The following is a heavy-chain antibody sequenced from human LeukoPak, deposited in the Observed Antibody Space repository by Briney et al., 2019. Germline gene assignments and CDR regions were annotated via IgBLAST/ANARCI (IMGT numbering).Heavy chain of an antibody. J-gene: IGHJ4*02. CDR2: INHSGST. D-gene: IGHD3-3*01. CDR1: GGSFSGYY. V-gene: IGHV4-34*01. CDR3: ARGADFWSGYSDY. Sequence: PSETLSLTCAVYGGSFSGYYWSWIRQPPGKGLEWIGEINHSGSTNYNPSLKSRVTISVDTSKNQFSLKVNSVTAADTAVYYCARGADFWSGYSDYWGQGTLVTVSS.